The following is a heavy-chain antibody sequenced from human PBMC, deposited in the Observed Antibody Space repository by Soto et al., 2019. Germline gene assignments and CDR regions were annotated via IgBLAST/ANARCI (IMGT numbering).Heavy chain of an antibody. CDR2: IYHSGST. CDR3: AGGIAARPLGY. J-gene: IGHJ4*02. V-gene: IGHV4-30-2*01. CDR1: GGSISSGGYS. D-gene: IGHD6-6*01. Sequence: QLQLQESGSGLVKPSQTLSLTCAVSGGSISSGGYSWSWIRQPPGKGLEWIGYIYHSGSTYYHPTLKWRVTISVDRSKNQFSLKLSSVTAADTAVYYCAGGIAARPLGYLGQGTLVTVSS.